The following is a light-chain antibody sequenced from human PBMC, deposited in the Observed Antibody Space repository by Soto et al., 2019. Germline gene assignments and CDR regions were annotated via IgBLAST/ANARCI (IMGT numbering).Light chain of an antibody. Sequence: DIQMTQSPSTLSASVGDRVTITCRASQSISSWLAWYQQKPGKAPKLLIYDASSLESGVPSRFSGSGSGTEFTLTTSSLQPDDFAASYCQQYNSYSPRTFGQGTKVEIK. V-gene: IGKV1-5*01. CDR3: QQYNSYSPRT. CDR1: QSISSW. CDR2: DAS. J-gene: IGKJ1*01.